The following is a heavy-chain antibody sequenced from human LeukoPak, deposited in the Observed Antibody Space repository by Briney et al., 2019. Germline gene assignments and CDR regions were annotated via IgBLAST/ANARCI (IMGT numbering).Heavy chain of an antibody. V-gene: IGHV4-4*07. J-gene: IGHJ2*01. CDR3: ARDSRGTDPWYFDV. Sequence: SQTLSLTCSVSVFVSCEAISTYSCSWFSHPAGKGLGWRGRITPGGSTNYNPSLKSRVTISEDKSRNQVSLKLTSVTAADTAVYYCARDSRGTDPWYFDVWGRGTLVTVSS. CDR1: VFVSCEAISTYS. D-gene: IGHD3-22*01. CDR2: ITPGGST.